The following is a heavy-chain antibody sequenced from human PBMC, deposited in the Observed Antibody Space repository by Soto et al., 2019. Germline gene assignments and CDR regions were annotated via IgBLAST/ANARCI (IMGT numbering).Heavy chain of an antibody. CDR1: GFTFSSYG. D-gene: IGHD2-15*01. Sequence: LRLSCAASGFTFSSYGMHWVRQAPGKGLEWVAVIWYDGSNKYYADSVKGRFTISRDNSKNTLYLQMNSLRAEDTAVYYCARDHDCSGGSCYYTTPSFDYWGQGTLVTVSS. CDR2: IWYDGSNK. J-gene: IGHJ4*02. V-gene: IGHV3-33*01. CDR3: ARDHDCSGGSCYYTTPSFDY.